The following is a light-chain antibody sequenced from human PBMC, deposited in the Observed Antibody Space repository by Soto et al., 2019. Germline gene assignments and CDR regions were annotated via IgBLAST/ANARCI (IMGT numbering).Light chain of an antibody. CDR3: SPYTTCSTYL. V-gene: IGLV2-14*01. J-gene: IGLJ1*01. Sequence: QSALTQPASVSGYPGQSITISCTGASSDVGAYNYVAWCQQHPGKGPKLLIYDVSNRPSGFSSRFSGSKSGNTASLTISGLRAEDEAYYFCSPYTTCSTYLFGTGPKVTVL. CDR2: DVS. CDR1: SSDVGAYNY.